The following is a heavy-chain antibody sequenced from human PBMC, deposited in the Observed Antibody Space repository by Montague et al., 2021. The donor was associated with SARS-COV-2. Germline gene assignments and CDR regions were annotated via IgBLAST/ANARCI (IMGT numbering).Heavy chain of an antibody. V-gene: IGHV3-23*01. Sequence: SLRLSCAASGFTFSSYAMIWVRQAPGKGLEWVSTISSTGGSTYYADSVKGRFIISRDNSRNTVYMQMNNLRAEDTAVYYCAKGFTYYFASGGYPNYSDPWGQGTLVSVSS. CDR2: ISSTGGST. D-gene: IGHD3-10*01. J-gene: IGHJ5*02. CDR3: AKGFTYYFASGGYPNYSDP. CDR1: GFTFSSYA.